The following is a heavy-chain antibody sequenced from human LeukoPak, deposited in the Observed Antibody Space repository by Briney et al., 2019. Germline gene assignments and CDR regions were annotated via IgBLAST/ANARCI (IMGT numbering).Heavy chain of an antibody. J-gene: IGHJ4*02. Sequence: GRSLRLSCAASGFTFIGHSMNWVRQAPGKGLEWVSSITSGGSTIYSADSVRGRFTISRDNAKSSLYLQMNSLRAEDTAVYYCARGGYTVRGVLITPHFDSWGQGTLVTVSS. CDR2: ITSGGSTI. D-gene: IGHD3-10*01. CDR3: ARGGYTVRGVLITPHFDS. V-gene: IGHV3-48*01. CDR1: GFTFIGHS.